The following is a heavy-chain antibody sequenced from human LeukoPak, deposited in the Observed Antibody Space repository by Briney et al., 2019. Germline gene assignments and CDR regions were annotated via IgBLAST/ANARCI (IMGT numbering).Heavy chain of an antibody. Sequence: GASVKVSCKASGYTFTSYYMHWVRQAPGQGLEWMGGIIPIFGTANYAQKFQGRVTITTDESTSTAYMELSSLRSEDTAVYYCARDGPGYCSSTSCSKHWYFQHWGQGTLVTVSS. D-gene: IGHD2-2*01. J-gene: IGHJ1*01. V-gene: IGHV1-69*05. CDR3: ARDGPGYCSSTSCSKHWYFQH. CDR2: IIPIFGTA. CDR1: GYTFTSYY.